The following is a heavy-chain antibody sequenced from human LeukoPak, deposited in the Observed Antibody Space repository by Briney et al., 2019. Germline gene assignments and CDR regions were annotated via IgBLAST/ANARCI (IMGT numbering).Heavy chain of an antibody. D-gene: IGHD5-18*01. Sequence: SETLSLTCTVSGGSISSYYWSWIRQPPGKGLEWIGYIYYSGSTNYNPSLKSRVTISVDTSKNQFSLKLGSVTAADTAVYYCARSGYSYGKNAFDIWGQGTMVTVSS. CDR3: ARSGYSYGKNAFDI. J-gene: IGHJ3*02. CDR1: GGSISSYY. CDR2: IYYSGST. V-gene: IGHV4-59*01.